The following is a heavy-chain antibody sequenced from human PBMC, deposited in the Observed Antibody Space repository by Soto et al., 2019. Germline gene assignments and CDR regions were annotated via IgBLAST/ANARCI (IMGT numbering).Heavy chain of an antibody. Sequence: GGSLRLSCAASGFTFSSYSMNWVRQAPGKGLEWVSYISSSSSTIYYADSVKGRFTISRDNAKNSLYLQMNSLRDEDTAVYYCARDRKRAVTTYRGVYYYYYGMDVWGQGTTVTVSS. CDR3: ARDRKRAVTTYRGVYYYYYGMDV. D-gene: IGHD4-17*01. J-gene: IGHJ6*02. CDR1: GFTFSSYS. V-gene: IGHV3-48*02. CDR2: ISSSSSTI.